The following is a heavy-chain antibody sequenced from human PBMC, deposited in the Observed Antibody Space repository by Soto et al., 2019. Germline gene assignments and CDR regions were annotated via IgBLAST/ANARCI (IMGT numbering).Heavy chain of an antibody. CDR3: ARGRLELLSYYFGMDV. J-gene: IGHJ6*02. CDR1: DAPLSEYH. D-gene: IGHD1-7*01. Sequence: PSEILSHTFSVHDAPLSEYHRRWLAEPAGQGREPVVAINKSGSTNYNPSLKSRVTISVDTSKNQFSLKLSSVTAADTAVYYCARGRLELLSYYFGMDVWGQGTTVT. CDR2: INKSGST. V-gene: IGHV4-34*01.